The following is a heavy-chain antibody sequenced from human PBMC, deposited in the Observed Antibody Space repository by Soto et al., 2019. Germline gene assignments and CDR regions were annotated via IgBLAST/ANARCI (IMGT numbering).Heavy chain of an antibody. CDR1: GGTFSSYA. J-gene: IGHJ5*02. Sequence: QVQLVQSGAEVKKPGSSVKVSCKASGGTFSSYAISWVRQAPGRGLEWMGGIIPIFGTANYAQKFQGRVTITADKSTSTAYMELSSLRSEDTAVYYCARDGAATTKGYNWFDPWGQGTLVTVSS. V-gene: IGHV1-69*06. CDR3: ARDGAATTKGYNWFDP. CDR2: IIPIFGTA. D-gene: IGHD6-25*01.